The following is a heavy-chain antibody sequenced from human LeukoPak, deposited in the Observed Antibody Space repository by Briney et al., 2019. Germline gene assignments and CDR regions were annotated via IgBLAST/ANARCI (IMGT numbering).Heavy chain of an antibody. Sequence: ASVKVSCKASGGTFSSYAISWVRQAPGQGLEWMGGIIPIFGTANYAQKFQGRATITADESTSTAYMELSSLRSEDTAVYYCASDRYYYGSGSSNWFDPWGQGTLVTVSS. CDR2: IIPIFGTA. CDR3: ASDRYYYGSGSSNWFDP. V-gene: IGHV1-69*13. CDR1: GGTFSSYA. D-gene: IGHD3-10*01. J-gene: IGHJ5*02.